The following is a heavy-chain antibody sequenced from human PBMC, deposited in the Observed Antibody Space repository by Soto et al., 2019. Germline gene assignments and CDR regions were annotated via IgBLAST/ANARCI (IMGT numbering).Heavy chain of an antibody. CDR2: ISYDGSNK. V-gene: IGHV3-30*18. CDR1: GFTFSSYG. D-gene: IGHD6-6*01. Sequence: QVQLVESGGGVVQPGRSLRLSCAASGFTFSSYGMHWVRQAPGKGLEWVAVISYDGSNKYYADSVKGRFTISRDNSKNTLYLQMNSLRAEDTAVYYCAKDIWRSSSPGSWGQGTLVTVSS. CDR3: AKDIWRSSSPGS. J-gene: IGHJ4*02.